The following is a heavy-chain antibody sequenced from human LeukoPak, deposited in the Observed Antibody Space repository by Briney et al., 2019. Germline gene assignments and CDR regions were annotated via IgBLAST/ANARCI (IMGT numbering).Heavy chain of an antibody. Sequence: PSGTLSLTRTVSGYSISSGYYWGWIRQPPGKGLEWIENIYHSGSTYYNPSLKSRVTISVDTSKNQFSLKLSSVTAADTAVYYCVRSSSSIFDYRGQGTLVTVSS. D-gene: IGHD6-6*01. CDR2: IYHSGST. CDR3: VRSSSSIFDY. V-gene: IGHV4-38-2*02. CDR1: GYSISSGYY. J-gene: IGHJ4*02.